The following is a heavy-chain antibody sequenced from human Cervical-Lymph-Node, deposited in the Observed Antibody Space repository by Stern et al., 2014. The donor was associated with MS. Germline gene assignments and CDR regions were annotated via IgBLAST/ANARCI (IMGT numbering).Heavy chain of an antibody. J-gene: IGHJ4*02. CDR3: GRRNCPNGICYIDY. V-gene: IGHV1-2*06. Sequence: EQLVESGPEVTKPGASVQVSCKTSGYTFTDYYIHWVRQAPGQGLEWVGRINPNGGVPDYARHFQGRVTLSGDPHTTTSYMDLRSLRYDDTAVYYCGRRNCPNGICYIDYWGQGSLVTVSS. CDR2: INPNGGVP. D-gene: IGHD2-8*01. CDR1: GYTFTDYY.